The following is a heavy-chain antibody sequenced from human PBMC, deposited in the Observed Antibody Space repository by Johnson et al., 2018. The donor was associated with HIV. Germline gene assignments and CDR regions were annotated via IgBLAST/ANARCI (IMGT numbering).Heavy chain of an antibody. CDR2: IKQDGSEK. D-gene: IGHD3-3*01. V-gene: IGHV3-7*05. Sequence: EVQVLESGGGLVQPGGSLRLSCAASGFTFSSYWMSWVRQAPGKGLEWVANIKQDGSEKYYVDSVKGRFTISRDNAKNSLYLQMNSLRAEDTAVYYCAGDRDTAYDFLSGRGFDAFDIWGQGTMVTVSS. J-gene: IGHJ3*02. CDR3: AGDRDTAYDFLSGRGFDAFDI. CDR1: GFTFSSYW.